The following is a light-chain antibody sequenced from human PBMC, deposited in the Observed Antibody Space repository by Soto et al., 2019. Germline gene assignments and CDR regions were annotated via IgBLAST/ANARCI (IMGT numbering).Light chain of an antibody. CDR3: LESSSALT. CDR2: LAY. J-gene: IGKJ5*01. CDR1: QSISRY. V-gene: IGKV1-39*01. Sequence: DIQMTQSPSSLSASVGDRVTIXXRASQSISRYLSWYQQKPGKAPQLLIYLAYSLQSGVPSRFSGSGSGTDFTLTISSLQPEDLATYYCLESSSALTFGQGTRLEIK.